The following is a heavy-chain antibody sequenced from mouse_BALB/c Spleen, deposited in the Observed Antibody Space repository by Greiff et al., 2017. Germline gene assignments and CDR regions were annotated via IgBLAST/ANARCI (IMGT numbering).Heavy chain of an antibody. D-gene: IGHD1-1*01. CDR1: GFNINDYY. V-gene: IGHV14-4*02. CDR3: IYYYGSSLDY. CDR2: IDPENGDT. J-gene: IGHJ2*01. Sequence: VQLQQSGAELVRSGASVKLSCTASGFNINDYYMHWVKQRPEQGLEWIGWIDPENGDTEYAPKFQGKATMTADTSSNTAYLQLSSLTSEDTAVYYCIYYYGSSLDYWGQGTTVTVSA.